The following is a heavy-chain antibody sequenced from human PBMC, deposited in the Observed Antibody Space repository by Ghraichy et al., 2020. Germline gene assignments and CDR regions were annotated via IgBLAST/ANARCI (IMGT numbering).Heavy chain of an antibody. J-gene: IGHJ4*02. CDR2: IAVSDDFT. D-gene: IGHD5-12*01. V-gene: IGHV3-23*01. CDR1: GFTFSSCA. Sequence: ETLSLTCAASGFTFSSCAMAWVRQAPGKGLEWVTLIAVSDDFTYYADSVKGRFTISRDNSKKMLFLQMNSLRAEDTAVYFCAKARCSGYGCDYFDYWGQRTLVTVSS. CDR3: AKARCSGYGCDYFDY.